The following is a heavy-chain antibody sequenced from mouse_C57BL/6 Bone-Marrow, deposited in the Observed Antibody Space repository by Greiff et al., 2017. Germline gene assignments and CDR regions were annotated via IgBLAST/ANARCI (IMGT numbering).Heavy chain of an antibody. CDR2: IYPANGST. Sequence: QVQLQQPGAELVKPGASVKMSCKASGYTFTSYWITWVKQRPGQGLEWIGDIYPANGSTNYNEKFKSKATLTVDTSSSTAYMQLSSLTSEDSAVDYWARRDDSNWVAYWGQGTPVTVSA. D-gene: IGHD2-5*01. V-gene: IGHV1-55*01. J-gene: IGHJ3*01. CDR3: ARRDDSNWVAY. CDR1: GYTFTSYW.